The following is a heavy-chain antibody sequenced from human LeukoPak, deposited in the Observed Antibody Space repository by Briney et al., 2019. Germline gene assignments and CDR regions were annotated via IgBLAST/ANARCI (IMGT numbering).Heavy chain of an antibody. CDR3: ARLGYQGTWDAFDI. Sequence: SETLSLTCTVSGGSISSYYWSWLRQPPGKGLDWIGYIYYSGSTNYNPSLKSRVTISVDTSKNQFSLKLSSVTAADTAVYCCARLGYQGTWDAFDIWGQGTMVTVSS. V-gene: IGHV4-59*01. D-gene: IGHD3-16*02. J-gene: IGHJ3*02. CDR2: IYYSGST. CDR1: GGSISSYY.